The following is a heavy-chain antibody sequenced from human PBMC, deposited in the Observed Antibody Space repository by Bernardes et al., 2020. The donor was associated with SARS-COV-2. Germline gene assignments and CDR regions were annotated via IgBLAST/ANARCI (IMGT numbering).Heavy chain of an antibody. D-gene: IGHD3-10*01. CDR2: MSASGSS. CDR3: ARVGGTSGRGMDV. Sequence: SETLSLTCSVSGGSISTYYWSWIRQPAGKGLEWIGRMSASGSSNHNPSLRSRITMSVDTPQNQISLGLSSVTAADTAVYYCARVGGTSGRGMDVWGQGTTVTVSS. J-gene: IGHJ6*02. V-gene: IGHV4-4*07. CDR1: GGSISTYY.